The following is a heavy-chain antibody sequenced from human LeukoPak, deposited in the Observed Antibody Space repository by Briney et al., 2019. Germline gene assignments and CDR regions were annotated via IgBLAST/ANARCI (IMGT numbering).Heavy chain of an antibody. J-gene: IGHJ4*02. V-gene: IGHV3-23*01. CDR1: GFTFNNYA. CDR2: VSDSGTST. Sequence: PGGSLRLSCAASGFTFNNYAMGWVRQAPGKGLEWVSDVSDSGTSTCYADSVKGRFAISRDNSKNTLYLQMNSLRAEDTAVYRCAEGIGRTCSRGNVFDSWGQGTLVTVSS. CDR3: AEGIGRTCSRGNVFDS. D-gene: IGHD1-1*01.